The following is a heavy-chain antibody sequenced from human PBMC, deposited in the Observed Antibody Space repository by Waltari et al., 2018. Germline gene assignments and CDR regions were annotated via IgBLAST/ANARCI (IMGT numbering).Heavy chain of an antibody. J-gene: IGHJ4*02. D-gene: IGHD6-19*01. Sequence: QVQLVESGGGVVQPGGSLRLSCAASGFTFSSYGMPWVRQAPGKGLEWVAFIRYDGSNKYYADSVKGRFTISRDNSKNTLYLQMNSLRAEDTAVYYCAKDSSGWYVGSDYWGQGTLVTVSS. CDR3: AKDSSGWYVGSDY. CDR1: GFTFSSYG. CDR2: IRYDGSNK. V-gene: IGHV3-30*02.